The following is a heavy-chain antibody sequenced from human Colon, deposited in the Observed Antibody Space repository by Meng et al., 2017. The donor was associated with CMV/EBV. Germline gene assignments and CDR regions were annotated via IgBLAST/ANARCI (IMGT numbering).Heavy chain of an antibody. J-gene: IGHJ4*02. CDR3: ARDGYSNFDY. V-gene: IGHV3-30*02. CDR1: GLTFNGYG. CDR2: IGSDGSIK. D-gene: IGHD4-11*01. Sequence: GGSLRLSCAASGLTFNGYGLHWVRQAPGKGLEWVAFIGSDGSIKRYADSVKGRLTISRDNSKNTLWLQMHSLRPEDTALYYCARDGYSNFDYWGQGTLVTVSS.